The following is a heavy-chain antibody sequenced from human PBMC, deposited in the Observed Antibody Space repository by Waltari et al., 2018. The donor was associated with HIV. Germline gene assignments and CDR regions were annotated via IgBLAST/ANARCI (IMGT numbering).Heavy chain of an antibody. D-gene: IGHD3-16*01. CDR1: GGSISSYY. Sequence: QVQLQESGPGLVKPSETLSLPSTVSGGSISSYYWSWIRQPPGKGLEWIGYIYYSGSTNYNPSLKSRVTISVDTSKNQFSLKLSSVTAADTAVYYCASQLTVWDAFDIWGQGTMVTVSS. J-gene: IGHJ3*02. CDR3: ASQLTVWDAFDI. CDR2: IYYSGST. V-gene: IGHV4-59*01.